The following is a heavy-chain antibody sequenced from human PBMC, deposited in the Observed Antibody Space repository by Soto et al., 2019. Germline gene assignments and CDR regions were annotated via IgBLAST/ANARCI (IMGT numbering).Heavy chain of an antibody. CDR1: GGTLSIYT. Sequence: QVQLVQSGAEVKKPGSSVKVSCKASGGTLSIYTVNWVRQAPGQGLEWMARIAPSIDIVRYAEQFQGRLTISADKSRTTVYMELNSLRSEDTAVYYCARAYYGSGSYWPSDHWGQGTLVTVSS. V-gene: IGHV1-69*02. CDR2: IAPSIDIV. CDR3: ARAYYGSGSYWPSDH. D-gene: IGHD3-10*01. J-gene: IGHJ4*02.